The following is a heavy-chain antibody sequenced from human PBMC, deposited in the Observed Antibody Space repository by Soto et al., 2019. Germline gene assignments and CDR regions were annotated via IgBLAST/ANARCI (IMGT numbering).Heavy chain of an antibody. CDR1: GGSISSSSY. J-gene: IGHJ6*02. D-gene: IGHD6-13*01. Sequence: QLQLQESGPGLVKPSETLSLTCTVSGGSISSSSYWGWIRQPPGKGLEWIGSIYSIGSTYYNPSPRSRVTISVDPSKNQFSLKLSSVTAADTAVYYCRRSSRYSTDVWGQGTTVTVSS. CDR3: RRSSRYSTDV. V-gene: IGHV4-39*01. CDR2: IYSIGST.